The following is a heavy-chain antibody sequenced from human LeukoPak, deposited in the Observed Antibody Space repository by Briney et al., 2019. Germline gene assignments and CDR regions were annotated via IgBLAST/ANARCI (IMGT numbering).Heavy chain of an antibody. CDR2: IWHDGSNK. J-gene: IGHJ4*02. CDR3: ARDKSSGYSDY. D-gene: IGHD3-22*01. Sequence: GGSLRLSCAASGFTFSSYAMHWVRQAPGKGLEWVAVIWHDGSNKYYADSVKGRFIISRDNSKNTLYLQMNSLRAEDMAVYYCARDKSSGYSDYWGQGTLVTVSS. V-gene: IGHV3-33*08. CDR1: GFTFSSYA.